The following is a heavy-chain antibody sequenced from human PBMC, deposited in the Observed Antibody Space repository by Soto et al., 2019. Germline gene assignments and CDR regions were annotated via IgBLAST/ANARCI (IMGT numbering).Heavy chain of an antibody. CDR1: GFTFSSYS. D-gene: IGHD1-26*01. Sequence: GGSLRLSCAASGFTFSSYSMNWVRQAPGKGLEWVSYISSSSSTIYYADSVKGRFTISRDNAKNSLYLQMNSLRDEDTAVYYCARDQVGAYYYYGMDVWGQGTTVTVSS. CDR3: ARDQVGAYYYYGMDV. CDR2: ISSSSSTI. J-gene: IGHJ6*02. V-gene: IGHV3-48*02.